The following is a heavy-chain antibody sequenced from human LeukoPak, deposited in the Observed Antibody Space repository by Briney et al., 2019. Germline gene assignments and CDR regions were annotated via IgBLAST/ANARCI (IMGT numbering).Heavy chain of an antibody. J-gene: IGHJ4*02. V-gene: IGHV4-59*02. D-gene: IGHD1-26*01. CDR3: VRDIRFIGATHYFDY. CDR1: GGSVSTYF. CDR2: MDYSGTT. Sequence: SETLSLTCTVSGGSVSTYFWSWIRQPPGKGREWIAYMDYSGTTNYNPSLRSRVTISIDTSKNQFFLSLSSVTAADTAVYYCVRDIRFIGATHYFDYWGQGILVAVSS.